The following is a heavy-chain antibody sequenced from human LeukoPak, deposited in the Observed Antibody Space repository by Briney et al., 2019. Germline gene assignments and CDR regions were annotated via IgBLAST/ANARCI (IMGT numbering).Heavy chain of an antibody. D-gene: IGHD6-13*01. CDR2: ISYDGSQK. J-gene: IGHJ4*02. CDR1: GFTFSDYT. Sequence: GRSLRLSCAASGFTFSDYTMHWVRQAPGKGLEWVAVISYDGSQKYYADSVTGRFTISRDNSKNTVFLQMNSLRGEDTAVFFCARANSSSWHYFDDWGQGTPVTVSS. V-gene: IGHV3-30*04. CDR3: ARANSSSWHYFDD.